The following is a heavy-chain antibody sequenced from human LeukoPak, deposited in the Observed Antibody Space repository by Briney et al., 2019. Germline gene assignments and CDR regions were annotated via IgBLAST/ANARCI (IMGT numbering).Heavy chain of an antibody. J-gene: IGHJ4*02. D-gene: IGHD3-9*01. CDR2: ISPSGDAT. V-gene: IGHV3-23*01. Sequence: GGTLRLSCAASGFIFSSRGMNWVRQAPGKGLEWVSGISPSGDATFYADSVKGRFTISRDNSKNTLYLQMNSLRAEDTAVYYCASNVLRYFDWSTKLDLDYWGQGTLVTVSS. CDR3: ASNVLRYFDWSTKLDLDY. CDR1: GFIFSSRG.